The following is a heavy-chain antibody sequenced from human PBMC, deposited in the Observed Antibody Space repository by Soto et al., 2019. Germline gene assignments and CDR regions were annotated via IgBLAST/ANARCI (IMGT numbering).Heavy chain of an antibody. D-gene: IGHD6-6*01. J-gene: IGHJ6*02. CDR2: TYYRSKWYN. CDR1: GDSVSSNSAA. V-gene: IGHV6-1*01. CDR3: AREAARPFGYYYYGMDV. Sequence: QSQTLSLTCAISGDSVSSNSAAWNWIRQSPSRGLEWLGRTYYRSKWYNDYAVSVKSRITINPDTSKNQFSLQLNSVTPEDTAVYYCAREAARPFGYYYYGMDVWGQGTTVTVSS.